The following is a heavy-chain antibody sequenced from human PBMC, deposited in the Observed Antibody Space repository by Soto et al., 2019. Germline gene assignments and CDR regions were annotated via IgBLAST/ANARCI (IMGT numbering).Heavy chain of an antibody. CDR1: GFIFSDYE. CDR2: ISDGGTTI. V-gene: IGHV3-48*03. J-gene: IGHJ3*01. D-gene: IGHD2-8*02. CDR3: VKEYCTGGTCFDAFDL. Sequence: EAELVESGGGLVQPGGSLTLSCAASGFIFSDYEVDWVRQAPGRGPEWISYISDGGTTIYYAASVKGRFNNSRDDAKKAIYLHMNNLSVDDPAIYFYVKEYCTGGTCFDAFDLWGQGTVVTVSS.